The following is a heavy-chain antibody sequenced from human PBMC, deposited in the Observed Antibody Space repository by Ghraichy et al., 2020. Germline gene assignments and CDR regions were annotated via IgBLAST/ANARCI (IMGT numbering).Heavy chain of an antibody. CDR2: IQGDGSST. J-gene: IGHJ4*02. CDR1: GFAFSSYW. CDR3: ASLGFGSWLDS. V-gene: IGHV3-74*01. Sequence: GESLNISCAASGFAFSSYWMHWVRQAPGKGLVWVSRIQGDGSSTSYADSVKGRFTISRDNAKNTLFLQMNSLRADDTAVDYCASLGFGSWLDSWGQGTLVTVSS. D-gene: IGHD6-13*01.